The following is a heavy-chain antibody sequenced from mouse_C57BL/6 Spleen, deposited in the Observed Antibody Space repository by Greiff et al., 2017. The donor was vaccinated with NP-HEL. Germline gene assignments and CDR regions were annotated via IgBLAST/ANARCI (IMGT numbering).Heavy chain of an antibody. CDR2: IWSGGST. V-gene: IGHV2-2*01. J-gene: IGHJ4*01. Sequence: QVQLQQSGPGLVQPSQSLSITCTVSGFSLTSYGVHWVRQSPGKGLEWLGVIWSGGSTDYNAAFISRLSISKDNSKSQVFFKLNSLQADDTAIYYCARGDYYARDYGGQGTSGTVSS. CDR3: ARGDYYARDY. CDR1: GFSLTSYG.